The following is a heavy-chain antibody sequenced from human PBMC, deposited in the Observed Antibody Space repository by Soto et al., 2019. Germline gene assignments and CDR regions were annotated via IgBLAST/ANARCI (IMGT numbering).Heavy chain of an antibody. V-gene: IGHV4-61*01. D-gene: IGHD6-19*01. CDR1: GGSVSSGSYY. CDR2: IYYSGST. J-gene: IGHJ4*02. Sequence: ASETLSLTCTVSGGSVSSGSYYWSWIRQPPGKGLEWIGYIYYSGSTYYNPSLKSRVTISVDTSKNQFSLKLSSVTAADTAVYYCARAVADSRNFDYWGQGTLVTVS. CDR3: ARAVADSRNFDY.